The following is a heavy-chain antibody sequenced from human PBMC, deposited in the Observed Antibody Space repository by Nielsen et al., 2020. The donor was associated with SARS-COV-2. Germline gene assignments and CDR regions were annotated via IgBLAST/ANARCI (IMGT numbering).Heavy chain of an antibody. CDR1: GYTFTGYY. D-gene: IGHD4-17*01. J-gene: IGHJ4*02. Sequence: ASVKVSCKASGYTFTGYYMHWVRQAPGQGLEWMGRINPNSGGTNYAQKFQGRVTMTRDTSISTAYMELRSLRSDDTAVYYCARLVYGDYGVFDYWGQGTLVTVSS. CDR3: ARLVYGDYGVFDY. V-gene: IGHV1-2*06. CDR2: INPNSGGT.